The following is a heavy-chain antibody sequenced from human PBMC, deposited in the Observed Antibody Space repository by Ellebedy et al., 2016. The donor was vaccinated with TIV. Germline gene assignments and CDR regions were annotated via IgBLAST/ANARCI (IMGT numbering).Heavy chain of an antibody. CDR1: GFTFSNYG. CDR3: ASQRSGYDFDY. CDR2: LWYDGSRE. D-gene: IGHD5-12*01. Sequence: PGGSLRLSCAASGFTFSNYGMHWVRQAPGKGLEWVTVLWYDGSREYYADSVKGRFTVSRDKSKNTLYLQMHSLRTEDTAVYYCASQRSGYDFDYWGPGTLAPVSA. J-gene: IGHJ5*01. V-gene: IGHV3-33*01.